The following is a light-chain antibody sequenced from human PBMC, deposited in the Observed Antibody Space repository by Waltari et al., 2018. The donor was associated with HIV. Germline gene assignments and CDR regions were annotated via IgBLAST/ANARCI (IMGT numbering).Light chain of an antibody. CDR3: QQYYRTPLT. J-gene: IGKJ4*01. CDR1: QSLLYSSNNKNY. V-gene: IGKV4-1*01. Sequence: DFLMTQSPDSLAVSLGARSTINCKASQSLLYSSNNKNYLAWYQHKPGQPPKLLIYWASTRQSGVPDRFSGSGSGTNFNLTINKLQAEDVATYYCQQYYRTPLTFGGGTKVGL. CDR2: WAS.